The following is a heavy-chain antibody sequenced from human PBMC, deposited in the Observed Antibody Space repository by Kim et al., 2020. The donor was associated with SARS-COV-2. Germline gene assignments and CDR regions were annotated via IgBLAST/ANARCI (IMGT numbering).Heavy chain of an antibody. D-gene: IGHD3-22*01. CDR3: ASNPHSSGYSGGAVFDY. CDR1: GGTFSSYA. Sequence: SVKVSCKASGGTFSSYAISWVRQAPGQGLEWMGGIIPIFGTANYAQKFQGRVTITADESTSTAYMELSSLRSEDTAVYYCASNPHSSGYSGGAVFDYWGQGTLVTVSS. V-gene: IGHV1-69*13. J-gene: IGHJ4*02. CDR2: IIPIFGTA.